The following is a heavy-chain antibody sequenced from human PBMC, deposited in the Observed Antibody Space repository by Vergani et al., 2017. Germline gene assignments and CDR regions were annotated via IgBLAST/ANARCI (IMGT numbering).Heavy chain of an antibody. V-gene: IGHV3-23*04. CDR1: GFTVSSNY. J-gene: IGHJ6*02. CDR3: AKDEGGYCGGDCYYGMDV. D-gene: IGHD2-21*01. CDR2: ISGSGGIT. Sequence: EVQLVESGGGLVQPGGSLRLSCAASGFTVSSNYMSWVRQAPGKGLEWVSAISGSGGITYNADSVKGRFTISRDNSKNTLYLQMNSLRAEDTAVYYCAKDEGGYCGGDCYYGMDVWGQGTTVTVSS.